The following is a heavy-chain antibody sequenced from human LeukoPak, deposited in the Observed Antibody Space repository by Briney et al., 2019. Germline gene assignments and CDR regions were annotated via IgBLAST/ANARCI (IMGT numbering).Heavy chain of an antibody. CDR1: GYTFTSYD. J-gene: IGHJ4*02. CDR3: ARGRTIFGDPDY. Sequence: ASVKVSCKASGYTFTSYDINWVRQATGQGLEWMGWMNPNSGNTGYAQKFQGRVTMTRNTSISTAYMELSSLRSEDTAVYYCARGRTIFGDPDYWGQGTLVTVSS. V-gene: IGHV1-8*01. D-gene: IGHD3-3*01. CDR2: MNPNSGNT.